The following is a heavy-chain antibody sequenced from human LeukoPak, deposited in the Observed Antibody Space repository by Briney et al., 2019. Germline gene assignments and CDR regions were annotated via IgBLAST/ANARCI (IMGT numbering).Heavy chain of an antibody. V-gene: IGHV4-4*07. CDR3: ARDLEHGHYYGSGSYSLSYNWVDP. CDR2: IYTSGST. J-gene: IGHJ5*02. D-gene: IGHD3-10*01. Sequence: SETLSLTCTVSGGSISSYYWSWIRQPAGKGLEWIGRIYTSGSTNYNPSLKSRVTMSVDTSKNQFSLKLSSVTAADTAVYYCARDLEHGHYYGSGSYSLSYNWVDPWGQGTLVTVSS. CDR1: GGSISSYY.